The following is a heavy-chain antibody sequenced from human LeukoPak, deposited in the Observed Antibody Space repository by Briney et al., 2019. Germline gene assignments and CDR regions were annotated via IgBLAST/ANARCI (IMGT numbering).Heavy chain of an antibody. D-gene: IGHD4-17*01. V-gene: IGHV4-59*01. CDR2: IYYTGSA. J-gene: IGHJ3*02. CDR1: GGSISSYY. CDR3: AGDYGAYDGAFGI. Sequence: AVTLSLTCTVSGGSISSYYWSWIRQPPGKGLEWIAYIYYTGSANYSPSFESRVTISLDTSKSQFSLKLSSVTAADTAVYYCAGDYGAYDGAFGIWGQGTMVSVSS.